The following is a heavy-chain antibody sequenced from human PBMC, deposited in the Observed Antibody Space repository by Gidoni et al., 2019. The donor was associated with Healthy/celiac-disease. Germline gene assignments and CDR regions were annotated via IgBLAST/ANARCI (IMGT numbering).Heavy chain of an antibody. Sequence: EVQLVESGGGVVRPGGSLRLSCEASGFPFDDYGMRWVRQAPGKGLEWVSGINWNGGSTGYADSVKGRFTISRDNAKNSLYLQMNSLRAEDTALYYCARGGPRWLQLSGENWYFDLWGRGTLVTVSS. V-gene: IGHV3-20*04. D-gene: IGHD5-12*01. CDR2: INWNGGST. CDR1: GFPFDDYG. J-gene: IGHJ2*01. CDR3: ARGGPRWLQLSGENWYFDL.